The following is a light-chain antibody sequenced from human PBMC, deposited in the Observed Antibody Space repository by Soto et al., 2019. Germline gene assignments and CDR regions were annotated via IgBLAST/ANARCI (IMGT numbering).Light chain of an antibody. CDR3: YSYASGHVV. CDR2: EVS. J-gene: IGLJ2*01. Sequence: QSALTQPASVSGSPGQSITISCTGTSSDVGGYNYVSWYQQHPGKAPKLMIYEVSNRPSGVSNRFSGSKAGDTASLTISGLQAEDEADYYCYSYASGHVVFGGGTKLTVL. V-gene: IGLV2-14*01. CDR1: SSDVGGYNY.